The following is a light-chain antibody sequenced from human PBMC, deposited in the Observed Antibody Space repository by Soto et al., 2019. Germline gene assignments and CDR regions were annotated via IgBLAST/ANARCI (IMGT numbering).Light chain of an antibody. CDR2: GAS. J-gene: IGKJ1*01. V-gene: IGKV3-15*01. CDR1: QSVSTN. CDR3: QQYNSWPPWT. Sequence: EIVMTQSPATLSVSPGERATLSCRASQSVSTNLAWYQQKPGQAPRLLIYGASTRATDIPARFSGSGSGTEFTLTISSLQSEDVAVYYCQQYNSWPPWTFGQGTKVGI.